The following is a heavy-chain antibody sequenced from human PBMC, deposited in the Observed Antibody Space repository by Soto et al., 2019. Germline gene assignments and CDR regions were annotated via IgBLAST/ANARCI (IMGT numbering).Heavy chain of an antibody. D-gene: IGHD1-7*01. CDR2: ISGSGGST. J-gene: IGHJ4*02. CDR3: AKKPGTREDY. Sequence: GWSLRLSCAASGFTFSSYAMSSVRQAPGKGLEWVSAISGSGGSTYYADSVKGRFTISRDNSKNTLYLQMNSLSAEDTAVYYCAKKPGTREDYWGQGTLVTVSS. CDR1: GFTFSSYA. V-gene: IGHV3-23*01.